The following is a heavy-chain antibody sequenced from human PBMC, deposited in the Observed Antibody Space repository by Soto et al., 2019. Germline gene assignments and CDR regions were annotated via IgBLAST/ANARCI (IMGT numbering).Heavy chain of an antibody. D-gene: IGHD6-19*01. CDR2: IYHSEST. CDR1: GGSISSRNFY. J-gene: IGHJ4*02. Sequence: PSETLSLTCTVSGGSISSRNFYWGWIRQPPGKGLEWIGSIYHSESTYYNPSLKSRVTISVDTSKNHFSLSLSFLTASDTAVYYCARGGEAVADYWGQGTLVTVSS. V-gene: IGHV4-39*02. CDR3: ARGGEAVADY.